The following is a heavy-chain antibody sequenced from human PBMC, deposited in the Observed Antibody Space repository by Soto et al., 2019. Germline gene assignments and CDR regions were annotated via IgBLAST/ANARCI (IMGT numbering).Heavy chain of an antibody. D-gene: IGHD2-15*01. J-gene: IGHJ6*03. CDR1: GFTVSSKY. V-gene: IGHV3-66*01. Sequence: GGSLRLSCAASGFTVSSKYMSWVRQAPGKGLEWVSLIQSGGPTYYADSVKGRFNISRDTSENTVHLQMDSLRAEDTAVYYCARDDVLCDGGRCYGVPLDVWGKG. CDR3: ARDDVLCDGGRCYGVPLDV. CDR2: IQSGGPT.